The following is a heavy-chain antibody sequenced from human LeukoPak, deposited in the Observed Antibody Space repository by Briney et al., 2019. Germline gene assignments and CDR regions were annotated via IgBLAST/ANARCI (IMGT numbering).Heavy chain of an antibody. CDR2: INHSGST. Sequence: SETLSLTCAVYGGSFSGYYWSWIRQPPGKGLEWIGEINHSGSTNYNPSLKSRVTISVDTSKNQFSLKLSSVTAADTAVYYCARGYYDFWSGYYTQGYNWFDPWGQGTLVIVSS. CDR1: GGSFSGYY. J-gene: IGHJ5*02. CDR3: ARGYYDFWSGYYTQGYNWFDP. D-gene: IGHD3-3*01. V-gene: IGHV4-34*01.